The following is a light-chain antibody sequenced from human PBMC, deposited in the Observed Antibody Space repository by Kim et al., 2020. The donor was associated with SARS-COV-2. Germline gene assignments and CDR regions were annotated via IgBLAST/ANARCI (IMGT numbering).Light chain of an antibody. CDR2: DAS. J-gene: IGKJ4*01. V-gene: IGKV3D-7*01. Sequence: GERVICACMASQNVSSSSLTWYQQKPGQAPRLLIYDASTRATGIPARFSGSGSGTDFALTINSLQPEDFALYYCQQDYNLPLTFGGGTKVDIK. CDR1: QNVSSSS. CDR3: QQDYNLPLT.